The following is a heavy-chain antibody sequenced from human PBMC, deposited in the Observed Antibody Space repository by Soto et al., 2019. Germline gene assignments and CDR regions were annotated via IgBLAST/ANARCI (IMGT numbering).Heavy chain of an antibody. V-gene: IGHV4-31*03. D-gene: IGHD5-12*01. CDR2: IYYRGST. Sequence: QVQLQESGPGLVKPSQTLSLTCTVSGGSISSGGYSWTWIRQHPGKGLEWIGYIYYRGSTYYNPSPKSRVTRSVDTSKNQLSLKLSSVTAADTAVYYCAGESTWHPGAFDIWGQGTTVTVSS. J-gene: IGHJ3*02. CDR3: AGESTWHPGAFDI. CDR1: GGSISSGGYS.